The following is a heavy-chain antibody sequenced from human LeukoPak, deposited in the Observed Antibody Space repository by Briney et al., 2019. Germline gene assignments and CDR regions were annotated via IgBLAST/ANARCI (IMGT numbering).Heavy chain of an antibody. V-gene: IGHV4-61*08. J-gene: IGHJ4*02. CDR1: GSSTNNHGYF. Sequence: SETLSLTCSVSGSSTNNHGYFWNWIRQSPGKGLEWIGKIYYSRSTNYNPSLKSRVFMSLDRSKNQFSLNLNSVTAADTAVYYCARGSHDSLTGYSLPLDYWGQGILVTVSS. CDR2: IYYSRST. CDR3: ARGSHDSLTGYSLPLDY. D-gene: IGHD3-9*01.